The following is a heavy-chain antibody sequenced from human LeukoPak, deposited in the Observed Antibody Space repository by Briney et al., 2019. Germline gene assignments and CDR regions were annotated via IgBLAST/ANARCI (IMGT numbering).Heavy chain of an antibody. CDR2: IYYSGST. CDR1: GGSISSYY. J-gene: IGHJ2*01. V-gene: IGHV4-59*01. Sequence: SETLSLTCTVSGGSISSYYWSWLRQPQGKGLEWIGYIYYSGSTNYNPSLKSRVTISVDTSKNQFSLKLSSVTAADTAVYYCATFSGGSHWYFDLWGRGTLVTVSS. D-gene: IGHD1-26*01. CDR3: ATFSGGSHWYFDL.